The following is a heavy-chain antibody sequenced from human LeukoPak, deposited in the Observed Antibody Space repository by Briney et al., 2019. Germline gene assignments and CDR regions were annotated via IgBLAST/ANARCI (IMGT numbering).Heavy chain of an antibody. CDR2: IKQDGSEK. V-gene: IGHV3-7*03. D-gene: IGHD4-17*01. CDR1: GFTFSNYW. CDR3: ARVYGDYLSY. Sequence: GSLRLSCAASGFTFSNYWMSWVRQAPGKGLEWVANIKQDGSEKYYVDSVKGRFTISRDNAKNSLYLQMNSLRAEDTAVYYCARVYGDYLSYWGQGTLVTVSS. J-gene: IGHJ4*02.